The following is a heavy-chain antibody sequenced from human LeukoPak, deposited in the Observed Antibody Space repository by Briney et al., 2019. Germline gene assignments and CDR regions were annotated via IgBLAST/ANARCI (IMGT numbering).Heavy chain of an antibody. J-gene: IGHJ4*02. CDR3: AKDIEEWLVKGGGCFDY. V-gene: IGHV3-74*03. D-gene: IGHD6-19*01. Sequence: QPGGSLRLSCAASGFTFSRMHWVRQAPGKGLMWVSRISPDGSTTLYADSVKGRFTISRDNSKNTLYLQMNSLRAEDTAVYYCAKDIEEWLVKGGGCFDYWGQGTLVTVSS. CDR2: ISPDGSTT. CDR1: GFTFSR.